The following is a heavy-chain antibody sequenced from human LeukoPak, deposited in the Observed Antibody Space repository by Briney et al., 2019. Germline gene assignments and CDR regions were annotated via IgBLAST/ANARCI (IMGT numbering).Heavy chain of an antibody. D-gene: IGHD6-13*01. Sequence: PSETLSLTCTVSGGSISSYYWSWIRQPPGKGLEWIGCIYYSGSTNYNPSLKSRVTISVDTSKNQFSLKLSSVTAADTAVYYCARVHSSSWYVDYWGQGTLVTVSS. V-gene: IGHV4-59*01. CDR2: IYYSGST. CDR3: ARVHSSSWYVDY. J-gene: IGHJ4*02. CDR1: GGSISSYY.